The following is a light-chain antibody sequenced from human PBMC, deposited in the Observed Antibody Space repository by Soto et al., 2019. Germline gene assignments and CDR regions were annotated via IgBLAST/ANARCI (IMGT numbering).Light chain of an antibody. Sequence: EIVLTQSPGTLSLSPGERATLSCRASQRVTNNYLAWYQQRPGQAPSLLIYDASSRATGISDRFSGSGSGTDFTLTISRLEPEDFAVSFCQQYGNSRPLGQGTKVDIK. V-gene: IGKV3-20*01. J-gene: IGKJ1*01. CDR3: QQYGNSRP. CDR1: QRVTNNY. CDR2: DAS.